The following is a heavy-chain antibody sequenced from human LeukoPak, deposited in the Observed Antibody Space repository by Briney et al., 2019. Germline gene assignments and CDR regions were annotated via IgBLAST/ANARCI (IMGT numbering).Heavy chain of an antibody. CDR2: INHSGST. V-gene: IGHV4-34*01. D-gene: IGHD5-18*01. CDR3: ASYSYGLYGMDV. Sequence: SETLSLTCAVYGGSFSGYYWSWISQPPGKGLEWIGEINHSGSTYYNPSLKSRVTISVDRSKNQFSLKLSSVTAADTAVYYCASYSYGLYGMDVWGQGTTVTVSS. CDR1: GGSFSGYY. J-gene: IGHJ6*02.